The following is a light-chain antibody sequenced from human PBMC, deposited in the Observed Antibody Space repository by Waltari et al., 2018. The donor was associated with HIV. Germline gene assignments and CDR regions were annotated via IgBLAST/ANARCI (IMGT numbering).Light chain of an antibody. CDR2: TAS. Sequence: DIQMTQSPSSLSAFVGDSVTITCRASQSISTSLNWYQQKPGKAPNLLIYTASNLESGIPSRFSGSGSGTDFTLTINSLHPEDFATYYCQQSYSIPRTFGGGTKVEIK. V-gene: IGKV1-39*01. CDR1: QSISTS. J-gene: IGKJ4*01. CDR3: QQSYSIPRT.